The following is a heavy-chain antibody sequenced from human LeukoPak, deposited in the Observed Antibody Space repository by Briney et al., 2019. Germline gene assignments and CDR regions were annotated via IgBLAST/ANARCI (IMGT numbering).Heavy chain of an antibody. J-gene: IGHJ5*02. CDR2: INPNSGGT. Sequence: GASVKVSCKASGYTFTGYYMHWVRQAPGQGLEWMGWINPNSGGTSYAQKFQGRVTMTRDTSISTTYMELSRLRSDDTAVYYCAGGFGELSMWWFDPWGQGTLVTVSS. CDR3: AGGFGELSMWWFDP. D-gene: IGHD3-10*01. V-gene: IGHV1-2*02. CDR1: GYTFTGYY.